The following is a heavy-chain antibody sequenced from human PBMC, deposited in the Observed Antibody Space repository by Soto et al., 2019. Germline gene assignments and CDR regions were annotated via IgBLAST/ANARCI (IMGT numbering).Heavy chain of an antibody. CDR3: AAANSSGWLGRFSHYYGMDV. CDR2: IIPIFGTA. D-gene: IGHD6-19*01. V-gene: IGHV1-69*12. Sequence: QVQLVQSGAEVKKPGSSVKVSCKASGGTFSSYAISWVRQAPGQGLEWMGGIIPIFGTANYAQKFQGRVTITADESTSTAYMELSSLRSEDTAVYYCAAANSSGWLGRFSHYYGMDVWGQGTTVTVSS. CDR1: GGTFSSYA. J-gene: IGHJ6*02.